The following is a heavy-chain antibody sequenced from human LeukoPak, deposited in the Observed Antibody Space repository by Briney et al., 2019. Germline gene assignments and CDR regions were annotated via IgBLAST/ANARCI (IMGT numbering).Heavy chain of an antibody. CDR1: GGSISSYY. V-gene: IGHV4-59*01. Sequence: SETLSLTCTVSGGSISSYYWSWIRQPPGKGLEWIGYIYYSGSTNYNPPLKSRVTISVDTSKNQFSLKLSSVTAADTAVYYCAAAGVTSFDYWGQGTLVTVSS. CDR2: IYYSGST. D-gene: IGHD6-13*01. J-gene: IGHJ4*02. CDR3: AAAGVTSFDY.